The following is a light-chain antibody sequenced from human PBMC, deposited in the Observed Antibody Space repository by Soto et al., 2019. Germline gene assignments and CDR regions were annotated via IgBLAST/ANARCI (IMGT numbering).Light chain of an antibody. Sequence: QSALTQPASVSGSPGQSINISCSGSSSDVGGYNYVSWYQQHPGKAPKLTIYEVSNRPSGVSNRFSGSKSGNTASLTISGLQAEDEADYYCSSYTSSSTVVFGGGTKLTVL. V-gene: IGLV2-14*01. CDR1: SSDVGGYNY. CDR2: EVS. CDR3: SSYTSSSTVV. J-gene: IGLJ2*01.